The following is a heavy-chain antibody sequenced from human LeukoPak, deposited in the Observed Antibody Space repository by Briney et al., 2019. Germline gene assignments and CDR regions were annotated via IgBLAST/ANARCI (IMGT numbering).Heavy chain of an antibody. CDR2: IYYSGST. J-gene: IGHJ4*02. CDR3: ARPDYGDFAWFGY. CDR1: GGSISSSTYC. Sequence: SETLSLTCTVSGGSISSSTYCWGWIRQPPGKGLEWIGSIYYSGSTYYNPSLKSRVTISVDTSKNQFSLKLSSVTAADTSVYYCARPDYGDFAWFGYWGQGTLVTVSS. V-gene: IGHV4-39*01. D-gene: IGHD4-17*01.